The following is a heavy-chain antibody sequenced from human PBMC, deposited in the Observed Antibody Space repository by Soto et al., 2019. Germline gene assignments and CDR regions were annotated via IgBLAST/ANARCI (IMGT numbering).Heavy chain of an antibody. CDR1: GFTFNDYS. V-gene: IGHV3-21*01. CDR3: VRAGHVFDVHYYGMDL. Sequence: GGSLRLSCEASGFTFNDYSMDWVRQAPEKGLEWVSSISSSGTYIYYADSVRGRFAISRDNANNVMYLQMDTLRAEDTAVYYCVRAGHVFDVHYYGMDLWGQGTTVTVS. J-gene: IGHJ6*02. D-gene: IGHD3-10*01. CDR2: ISSSGTYI.